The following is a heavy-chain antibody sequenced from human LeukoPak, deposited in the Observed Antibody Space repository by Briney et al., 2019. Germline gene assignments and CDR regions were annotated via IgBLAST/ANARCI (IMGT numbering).Heavy chain of an antibody. V-gene: IGHV4-39*07. J-gene: IGHJ4*02. Sequence: SETLSLTCTVSGGSISSSAYHWGWIRQPPGKGLEWIGNIYYSGSTYYNPSLKSRVTISVDTSKNQFSLKLSSVTAADTAVYYCARDQGRWLVRTFDYWGQGTLVTVSS. CDR2: IYYSGST. CDR3: ARDQGRWLVRTFDY. D-gene: IGHD6-19*01. CDR1: GGSISSSAYH.